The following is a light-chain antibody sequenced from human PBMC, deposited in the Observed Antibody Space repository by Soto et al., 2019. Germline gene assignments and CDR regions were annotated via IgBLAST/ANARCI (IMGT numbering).Light chain of an antibody. V-gene: IGKV3-11*01. CDR1: QSVSSY. J-gene: IGKJ1*01. CDR2: DAS. Sequence: EIVLTQSPATLSKSPGERATLSCRASQSVSSYLAWYQQKPGQAPRLLIYDASNRATGIPARFSGSGSGTDFTLTISSLEPEDFAVYYCQQRSNWPPTWTFGQGTKV. CDR3: QQRSNWPPTWT.